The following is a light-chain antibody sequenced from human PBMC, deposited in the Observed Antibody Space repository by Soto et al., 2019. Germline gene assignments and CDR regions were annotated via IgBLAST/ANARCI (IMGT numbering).Light chain of an antibody. CDR2: NVS. CDR3: MQGTHWWT. V-gene: IGKV2-30*01. CDR1: QSLVYSDGNTY. J-gene: IGKJ1*01. Sequence: DVVMTQSPLSLPVTLGQPASISCRSSQSLVYSDGNTYLSWFQQRPGQSPRRLIYNVSNRDSGVPDRFSGSGTGTDFTLKISRVEAEDVGVYYCMQGTHWWTFGQGTKVEI.